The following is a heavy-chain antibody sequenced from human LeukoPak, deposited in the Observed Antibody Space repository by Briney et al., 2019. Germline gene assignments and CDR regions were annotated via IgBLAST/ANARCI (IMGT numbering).Heavy chain of an antibody. D-gene: IGHD4-17*01. Sequence: PSETLSLTCAVYGGSFSGYYWGWIRQPPGKGLEWIGEINHSGSTNYNPSLKSRVTISVDTSKNQFSLKLSSVTAADTAVYYCARVSDTVTTRGWFDPWGQGTLVTVSS. CDR1: GGSFSGYY. J-gene: IGHJ5*02. CDR3: ARVSDTVTTRGWFDP. V-gene: IGHV4-34*01. CDR2: INHSGST.